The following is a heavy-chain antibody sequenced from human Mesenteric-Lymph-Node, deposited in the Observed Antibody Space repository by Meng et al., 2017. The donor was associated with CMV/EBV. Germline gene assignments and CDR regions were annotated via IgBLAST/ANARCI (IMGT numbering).Heavy chain of an antibody. V-gene: IGHV3-66*02. CDR3: TTWRTPGY. J-gene: IGHJ4*02. CDR2: IYSGGST. CDR1: GFTVSSNY. D-gene: IGHD1-14*01. Sequence: GESLKISCAASGFTVSSNYMSWVRQAPGKGLEWVSIIYSGGSTYYADSVKGRFTISRDNSKNTLYLQMNSLRIEDTAVYYCTTWRTPGYWGQGTLVTVSS.